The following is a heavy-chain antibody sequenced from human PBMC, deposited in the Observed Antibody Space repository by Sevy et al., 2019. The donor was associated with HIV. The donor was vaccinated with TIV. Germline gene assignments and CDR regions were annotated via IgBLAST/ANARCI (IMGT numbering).Heavy chain of an antibody. CDR2: ISGSSTTI. CDR1: GFTFREYS. D-gene: IGHD6-13*01. Sequence: GGSLRLSCVGSGFTFREYSMNWVRQAPGKGLEWVSYISGSSTTIEHADSVKGRFSISRDNADNSVFLQMNRLRVEDTAVYYCARSLAAAENWFDPWGQVTLFTVSS. J-gene: IGHJ5*02. V-gene: IGHV3-48*01. CDR3: ARSLAAAENWFDP.